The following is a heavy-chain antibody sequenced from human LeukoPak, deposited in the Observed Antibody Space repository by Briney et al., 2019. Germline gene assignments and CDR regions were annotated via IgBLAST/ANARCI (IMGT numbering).Heavy chain of an antibody. V-gene: IGHV4-59*11. CDR3: ARGYSSGWYSYYFDY. CDR2: IYYSGST. J-gene: IGHJ4*02. CDR1: GGSISSHY. D-gene: IGHD6-19*01. Sequence: PSETLSLTCTVSGGSISSHYWSWIRQPPGKGLEWIGYIYYSGSTNYNPSLKSRVTISVDTSKNQSSLKLSSVTAADTAVYYCARGYSSGWYSYYFDYWGQGTLVTVSS.